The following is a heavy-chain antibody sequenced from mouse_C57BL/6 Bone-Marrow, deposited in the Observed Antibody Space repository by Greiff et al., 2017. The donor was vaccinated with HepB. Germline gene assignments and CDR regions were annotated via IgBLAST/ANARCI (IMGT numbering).Heavy chain of an antibody. D-gene: IGHD4-1*02. CDR1: GYTFTSYW. J-gene: IGHJ2*01. CDR2: IHPNSGST. Sequence: QVQLKQPGAELVKPGASVKLSCKASGYTFTSYWMHWVKQRPGQGLEWIGMIHPNSGSTNYNEKFKSKATLTVDKSSSTAYMQLSSLTSEDSAVYYCAREGCPTGSFDYWGQGTTLTVSS. CDR3: AREGCPTGSFDY. V-gene: IGHV1-64*01.